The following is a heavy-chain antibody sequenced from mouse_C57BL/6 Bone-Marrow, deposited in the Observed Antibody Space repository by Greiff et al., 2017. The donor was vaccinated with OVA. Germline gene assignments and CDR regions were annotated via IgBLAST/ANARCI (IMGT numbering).Heavy chain of an antibody. CDR3: ARGPDYYGSSYYAMDY. CDR1: GYSITSGYY. J-gene: IGHJ4*01. CDR2: ISYDGSN. Sequence: EVQLQQSGPGLVKPSQSLSLTCSVTGYSITSGYYWNWIRQFPGNKLEWMGYISYDGSNNYNPSLKNRISITRDTSKNQFFLKLNSVTTEDTATYYCARGPDYYGSSYYAMDYWGQGTSVTVSS. D-gene: IGHD1-1*01. V-gene: IGHV3-6*01.